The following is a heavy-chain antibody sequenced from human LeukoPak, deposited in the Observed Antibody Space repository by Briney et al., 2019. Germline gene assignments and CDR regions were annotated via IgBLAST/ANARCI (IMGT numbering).Heavy chain of an antibody. V-gene: IGHV4-59*01. CDR2: IYYSGST. CDR3: ARGSWDYYDSSSYYFDY. J-gene: IGHJ4*02. D-gene: IGHD3-22*01. CDR1: GGSISSYY. Sequence: SQTLSLTCAVSGGSISSYYWSWIRQPPGKGLEWIGYIYYSGSTNYNPSLKSRVTISVDTSKNQFSLKLSSVTAADTAVYYCARGSWDYYDSSSYYFDYWGQGTLVTVSS.